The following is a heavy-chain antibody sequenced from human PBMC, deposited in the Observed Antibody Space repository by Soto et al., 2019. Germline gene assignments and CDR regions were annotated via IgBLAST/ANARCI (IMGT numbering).Heavy chain of an antibody. CDR3: ARYGRAASSYWYFDL. J-gene: IGHJ2*01. D-gene: IGHD3-10*02. Sequence: ASVKVSCKASGGTFSSYAISWVRQAPRQGLEWMGGIIPIFGTANYAQKFQGRVTITADESTSTAYMELSSLRSEDTAVYYCARYGRAASSYWYFDLWGRGTLVTVSS. CDR2: IIPIFGTA. V-gene: IGHV1-69*13. CDR1: GGTFSSYA.